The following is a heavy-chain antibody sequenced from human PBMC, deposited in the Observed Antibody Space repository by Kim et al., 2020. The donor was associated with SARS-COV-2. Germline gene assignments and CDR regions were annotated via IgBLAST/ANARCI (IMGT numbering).Heavy chain of an antibody. CDR3: ARDKFRDDYGDSIDYYYNGMDV. CDR2: IIPMFGTA. D-gene: IGHD4-17*01. Sequence: SVKVSCKASGGTFSSYAISWVRQAPGQGLEWMGGIIPMFGTANYAQKFQGRVTITADESTRTAYMEVSSLRSEDTAVYYCARDKFRDDYGDSIDYYYNGMDVWGQGTTVTVSS. CDR1: GGTFSSYA. J-gene: IGHJ6*02. V-gene: IGHV1-69*13.